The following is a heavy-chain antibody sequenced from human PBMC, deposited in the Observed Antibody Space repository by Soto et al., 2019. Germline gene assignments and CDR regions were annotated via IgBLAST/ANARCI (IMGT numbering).Heavy chain of an antibody. J-gene: IGHJ4*02. V-gene: IGHV1-69*06. CDR2: IVPNVGTV. CDR3: ARRDTSGFLRYFDN. D-gene: IGHD3-3*01. CDR1: GGTFSSFINYP. Sequence: SVKVSCKSSGGTFSSFINYPINWVRQAPGQGLEWMGGIVPNVGTVNYAQKFRGKVTITADKSTGTAYMELSSLRSEDTALYYCARRDTSGFLRYFDNWGQGXQVTVYS.